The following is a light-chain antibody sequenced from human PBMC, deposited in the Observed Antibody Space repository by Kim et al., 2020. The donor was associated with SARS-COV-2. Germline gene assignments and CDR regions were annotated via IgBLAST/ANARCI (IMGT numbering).Light chain of an antibody. Sequence: SYELTQPPSVSVSPGQTASITCSGDRLGDKYASWYQQKPGQSPVLVIYNDYRRPSGLPERFSGCNSGNTATLTISGTQAIDEADYYCQAWDNNNGVFGGGTKLAVL. CDR2: NDY. V-gene: IGLV3-1*01. J-gene: IGLJ3*02. CDR1: RLGDKY. CDR3: QAWDNNNGV.